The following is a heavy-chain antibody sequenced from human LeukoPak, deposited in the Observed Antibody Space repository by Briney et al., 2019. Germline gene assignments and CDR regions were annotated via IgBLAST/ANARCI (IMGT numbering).Heavy chain of an antibody. CDR2: INGGNGNT. V-gene: IGHV1-3*01. Sequence: ASVKVSCKASGYTFTNYLIHWVRQAPGQSREWMGWINGGNGNTRYSQRFPDRVTFTRDTSATTAYMELSSLTSDDTAVYYCARSGVGSTTSVADDYWGQGTLVTVS. J-gene: IGHJ4*02. CDR1: GYTFTNYL. D-gene: IGHD1-26*01. CDR3: ARSGVGSTTSVADDY.